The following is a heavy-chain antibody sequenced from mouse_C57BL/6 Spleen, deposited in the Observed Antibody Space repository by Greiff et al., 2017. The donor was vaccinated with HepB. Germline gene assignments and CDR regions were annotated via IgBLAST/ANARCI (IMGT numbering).Heavy chain of an antibody. Sequence: QVQLQQSGAELVRPGTSVKVSCKASGYAFTNYLIEWVKQRPGQGLEWIGVINPGSGGTNYNEKFKGKATLTADKSSSTAYMQLSSLTSEDSAVYICARGGSPVYFEYWGQGTTLTVSS. CDR2: INPGSGGT. V-gene: IGHV1-54*01. CDR3: ARGGSPVYFEY. J-gene: IGHJ2*01. CDR1: GYAFTNYL.